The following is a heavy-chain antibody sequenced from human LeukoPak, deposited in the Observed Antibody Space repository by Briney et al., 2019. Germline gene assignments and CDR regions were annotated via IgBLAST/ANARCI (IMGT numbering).Heavy chain of an antibody. V-gene: IGHV4-59*08. D-gene: IGHD4-17*01. CDR2: IYYSGST. Sequence: PSETLSLTCTVSGGSISSYYWSWIRQPPGKGLEWIGYIYYSGSTNYNPSLKSRVTISVDTSKNQFSLKLSSVTAADTAVYYCARQGRDCGDYTTVWIFDIWGQGTMVTVSS. J-gene: IGHJ3*02. CDR1: GGSISSYY. CDR3: ARQGRDCGDYTTVWIFDI.